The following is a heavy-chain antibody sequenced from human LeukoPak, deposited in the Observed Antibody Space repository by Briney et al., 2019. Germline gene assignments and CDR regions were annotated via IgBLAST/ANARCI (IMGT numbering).Heavy chain of an antibody. V-gene: IGHV4-4*07. CDR2: TYNRGST. Sequence: SETLSLTCTVSGGSISSFHWSWLRQPAGKGLDWIGRTYNRGSTNYNPSLKSRVTMSVDTSKNQFSLKLSSVTAADTAVYYCARDDGDYLYWGQGTLVTVSS. CDR3: ARDDGDYLY. J-gene: IGHJ4*02. CDR1: GGSISSFH. D-gene: IGHD4-17*01.